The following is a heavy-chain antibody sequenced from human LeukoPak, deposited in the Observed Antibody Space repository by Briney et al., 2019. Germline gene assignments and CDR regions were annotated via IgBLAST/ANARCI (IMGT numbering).Heavy chain of an antibody. D-gene: IGHD5-24*01. J-gene: IGHJ4*02. V-gene: IGHV3-30*18. CDR1: GFTFDDYA. Sequence: SGGSLRLSCAASGFTFDDYAMHWVRQAPGKGLEWVAVISYDGSNKYYADSVKGRFTISRDNSKNTLYLQMNSLRAEDTAVYYCAKDLGRWLQSYFDYWGQGTLVTVSS. CDR3: AKDLGRWLQSYFDY. CDR2: ISYDGSNK.